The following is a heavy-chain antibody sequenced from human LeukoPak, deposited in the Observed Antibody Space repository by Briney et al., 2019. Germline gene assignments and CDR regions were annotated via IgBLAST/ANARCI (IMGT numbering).Heavy chain of an antibody. Sequence: GRSLRLSCAASGFTFSSYGMHWVRQAPGKGLEWVAVISYDGSNKYYADSVKGRFTISRDNSKNTLYLQMNSLRAEDTAVYYCARDFGGGDSYYYYGMDVWGQGTTVTVSS. J-gene: IGHJ6*02. CDR3: ARDFGGGDSYYYYGMDV. V-gene: IGHV3-30*03. CDR1: GFTFSSYG. CDR2: ISYDGSNK. D-gene: IGHD2-21*01.